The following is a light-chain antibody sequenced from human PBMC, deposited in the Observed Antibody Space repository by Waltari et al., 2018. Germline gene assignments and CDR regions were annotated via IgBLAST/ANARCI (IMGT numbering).Light chain of an antibody. CDR3: QQYDNFPLT. J-gene: IGKJ3*01. Sequence: DIQMTQSPSSLSASVGDRVTITCQASQDINNYLNWYQQKPGKAPKLLIYDASHLETGVPSRFRGSGSGTDFTFTISSLQPEDIATYSCQQYDNFPLTFGPGTKVDIK. CDR1: QDINNY. CDR2: DAS. V-gene: IGKV1-33*01.